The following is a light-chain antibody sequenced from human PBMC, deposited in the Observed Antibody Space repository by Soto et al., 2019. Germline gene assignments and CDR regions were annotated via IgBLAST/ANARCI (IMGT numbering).Light chain of an antibody. CDR2: EVT. CDR1: SSDVGGYNY. J-gene: IGLJ2*01. Sequence: QSALTQPPSASGSPGQSVTISCTGTSSDVGGYNYVSWYQHHPGKAPKLMIYEVTKRPSGVPDRFSGSKSGNTASLTVSGLQADDETDYYCSSYAGTNGVLFGGGTQLTVL. V-gene: IGLV2-8*01. CDR3: SSYAGTNGVL.